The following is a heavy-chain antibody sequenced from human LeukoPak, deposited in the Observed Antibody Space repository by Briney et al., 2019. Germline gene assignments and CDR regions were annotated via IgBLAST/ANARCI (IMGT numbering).Heavy chain of an antibody. CDR3: ARDLGIYSSGWYNWFDP. Sequence: PSETLSLTCTVSGNSISSGDNYWRWIRQPAGTGLEWIGRIYTSGSTNYNPSLKSRVTISVDTSKNQFSLKLSSVTAADTAVYYCARDLGIYSSGWYNWFDPWGQGTLVTVSS. CDR2: IYTSGST. J-gene: IGHJ5*02. V-gene: IGHV4-61*02. CDR1: GNSISSGDNY. D-gene: IGHD6-19*01.